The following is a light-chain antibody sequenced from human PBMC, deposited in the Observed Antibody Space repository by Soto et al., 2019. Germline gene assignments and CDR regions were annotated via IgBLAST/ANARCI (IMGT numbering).Light chain of an antibody. Sequence: QSALTQPPSATGSPGQSVTISCTGTSSDVGGSNYVSWYQQHPGKVPKLMIYEVAKRPSGVPDRFSGSKSGNTASLTVSGLQAEDEADYYCSSYAGISYFGVVFGGGTKLTVL. CDR2: EVA. V-gene: IGLV2-8*01. J-gene: IGLJ2*01. CDR3: SSYAGISYFGVV. CDR1: SSDVGGSNY.